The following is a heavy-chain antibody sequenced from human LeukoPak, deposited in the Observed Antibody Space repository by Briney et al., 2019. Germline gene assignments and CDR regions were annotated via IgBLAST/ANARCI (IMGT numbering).Heavy chain of an antibody. CDR1: GVSFSGYY. D-gene: IGHD6-13*01. CDR3: ARGSCIAAAGRLGY. CDR2: INHSGST. V-gene: IGHV4-34*01. Sequence: SETLSLTCAVYGVSFSGYYWSWIRQPPGKGLEWIGEINHSGSTNYNPSLKSRVTISVDTSKNQFSLKLSSVTAADTAVYYCARGSCIAAAGRLGYWGQGTLVTVSS. J-gene: IGHJ4*02.